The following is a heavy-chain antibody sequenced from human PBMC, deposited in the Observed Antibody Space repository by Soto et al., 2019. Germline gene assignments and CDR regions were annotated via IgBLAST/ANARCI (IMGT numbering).Heavy chain of an antibody. CDR3: ARRRELSFYVSGWRFVP. J-gene: IGHJ5*02. Sequence: SETLSLTCAVYGGSFSGYYWSWIRQPPGKGLEWIGEINHSGSTNYNPSLKSRVTISVDTSKNQFSLKLSSVTAADTAVYYCARRRELSFYVSGWRFVPWGQGTRVTVSS. CDR1: GGSFSGYY. D-gene: IGHD3-16*02. V-gene: IGHV4-34*01. CDR2: INHSGST.